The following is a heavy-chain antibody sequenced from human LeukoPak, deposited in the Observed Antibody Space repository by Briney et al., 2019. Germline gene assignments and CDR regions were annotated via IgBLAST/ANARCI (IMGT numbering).Heavy chain of an antibody. J-gene: IGHJ5*02. Sequence: GGSLRLSCAASGFTFSSYAMHWVRQAPGKGLEWVAVISYDGSNKYYADSVKGRFTISRDNAKNSLYLQMNSLRAEDTAVYYCARDRVVIGARWFDPWGQGTLVTVSS. V-gene: IGHV3-30-3*01. D-gene: IGHD3-3*01. CDR3: ARDRVVIGARWFDP. CDR2: ISYDGSNK. CDR1: GFTFSSYA.